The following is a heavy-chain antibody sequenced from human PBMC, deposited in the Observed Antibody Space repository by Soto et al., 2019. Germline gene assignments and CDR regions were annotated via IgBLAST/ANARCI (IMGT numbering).Heavy chain of an antibody. D-gene: IGHD6-6*01. V-gene: IGHV3-33*01. Sequence: PGGSLRLSCAASGFTFSSYGMHWVRQAPGKGLEWVAVIWYDGSNKYYADSVKGRFTISRDNSKNTLYLQMNSLRAEDTAVYYCARSTARVLYYYGMDVWGQGTTVTVSS. CDR1: GFTFSSYG. CDR3: ARSTARVLYYYGMDV. J-gene: IGHJ6*02. CDR2: IWYDGSNK.